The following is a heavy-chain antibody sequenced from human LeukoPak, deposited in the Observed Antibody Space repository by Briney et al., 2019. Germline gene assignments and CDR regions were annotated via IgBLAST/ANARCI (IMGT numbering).Heavy chain of an antibody. D-gene: IGHD3-10*01. Sequence: GGSLRLSCAASGFTFSSYTMNWVRQAPGKGLEWVSSISSSSSYIYYADSVKGRFVISRDNAKSSLYLQMNSLRVEDTAVYYCARDSVLDPWGQGTPVTVSS. CDR2: ISSSSSYI. J-gene: IGHJ5*02. CDR3: ARDSVLDP. CDR1: GFTFSSYT. V-gene: IGHV3-21*01.